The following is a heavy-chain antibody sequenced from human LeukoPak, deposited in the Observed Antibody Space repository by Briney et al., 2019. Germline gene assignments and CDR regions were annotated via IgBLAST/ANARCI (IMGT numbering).Heavy chain of an antibody. D-gene: IGHD1-26*01. J-gene: IGHJ4*02. Sequence: GGSLRLSCAASGCTFSDYSMNWLRQAPGKRLEWVSSISSRSAYIHYTDSVKGRFTISRDNAENSLYLQMNNLRADDTAVYYCATTCSGSYPYYIDYWGQGTVVTVSS. CDR2: ISSRSAYI. CDR1: GCTFSDYS. V-gene: IGHV3-21*01. CDR3: ATTCSGSYPYYIDY.